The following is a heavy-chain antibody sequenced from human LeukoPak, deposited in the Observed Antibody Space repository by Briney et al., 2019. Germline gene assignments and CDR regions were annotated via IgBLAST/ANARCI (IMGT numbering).Heavy chain of an antibody. CDR3: ARDSRMGGWNYYMDV. D-gene: IGHD2-15*01. V-gene: IGHV4-4*07. J-gene: IGHJ6*03. Sequence: KPSETLSLTCTVSGGSISSYYWSWIRQPAGKGLEWIGRIYTSGSTNYNPSLKSRVTMSVDTSKNQFSLKLSSVTAADTAVYYCARDSRMGGWNYYMDVWGKGTTVTVSS. CDR2: IYTSGST. CDR1: GGSISSYY.